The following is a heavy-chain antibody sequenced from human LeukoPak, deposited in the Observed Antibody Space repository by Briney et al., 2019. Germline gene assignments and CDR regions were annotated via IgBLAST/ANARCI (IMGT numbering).Heavy chain of an antibody. Sequence: PSETLSLTCTVSGGSISSSSYYWGRLRQPPGKGLEWIGSIYYSGSTYYNPSLKSRVTISVDTSKNQFSLKLSSVTAADTAVYYCARHAGRITMIVVAVDYWGQGTLVTVSS. D-gene: IGHD3-22*01. CDR2: IYYSGST. V-gene: IGHV4-39*01. CDR3: ARHAGRITMIVVAVDY. CDR1: GGSISSSSYY. J-gene: IGHJ4*02.